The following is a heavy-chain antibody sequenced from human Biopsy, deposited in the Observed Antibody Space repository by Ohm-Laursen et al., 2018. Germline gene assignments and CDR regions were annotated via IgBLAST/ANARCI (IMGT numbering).Heavy chain of an antibody. V-gene: IGHV4-4*07. CDR3: ARAPPLIRGVVESWFDP. D-gene: IGHD3-10*01. CDR1: GGYISHYY. CDR2: IYITGET. J-gene: IGHJ5*02. Sequence: GTLSLTCTVSGGYISHYYWTWIRQSAGQGLEWIGRIYITGETDYNPSLKSRVTMSVDSSKKQFSLKLKSVTAADTAIYYCARAPPLIRGVVESWFDPWGQGILVTVSS.